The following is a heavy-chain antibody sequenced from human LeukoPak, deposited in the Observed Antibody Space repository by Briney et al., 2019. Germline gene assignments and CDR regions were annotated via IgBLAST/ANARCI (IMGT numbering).Heavy chain of an antibody. CDR1: GFTFSGSS. CDR2: ISSDGTGT. J-gene: IGHJ4*02. D-gene: IGHD3-16*01. Sequence: PGGSLRLSCAASGFTFSGSSMHWVRQAPGKGLVWVSRISSDGTGTSYADSVKGRFTISRENAKNTLYLQMNSLRVEDTAVYYCARGGTWAFDYWGQGALVTVSS. CDR3: ARGGTWAFDY. V-gene: IGHV3-74*01.